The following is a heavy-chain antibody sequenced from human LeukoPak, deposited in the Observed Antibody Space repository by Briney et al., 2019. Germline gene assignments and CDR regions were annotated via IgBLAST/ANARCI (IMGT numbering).Heavy chain of an antibody. CDR3: AKGSNFAFDN. CDR1: GFSFSNFW. CDR2: INPDGTAA. J-gene: IGHJ4*01. V-gene: IGHV3-74*01. D-gene: IGHD1-1*01. Sequence: GGSLRLSCAASGFSFSNFWMHWVRQAPGMGLVWVSQINPDGTAALYADSVKGRFTISRDNAKSTLYLQMNTLRADDTAVYYCAKGSNFAFDNWGHGVLVTVSS.